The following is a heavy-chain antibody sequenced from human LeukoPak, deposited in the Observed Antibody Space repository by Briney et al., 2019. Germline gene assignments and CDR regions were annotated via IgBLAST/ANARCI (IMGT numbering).Heavy chain of an antibody. J-gene: IGHJ1*01. CDR3: ARAPSEIGGYYPEYFRH. CDR1: GFTFSTYW. CDR2: IKSDGGT. V-gene: IGHV3-74*01. D-gene: IGHD3-22*01. Sequence: PGGSLRLSCAASGFTFSTYWMHWVRQAPGKGLVWVSSIKSDGGTNYADSVKGRFTISRDNAKKTVSLQMNSLRPEDTGVYYCARAPSEIGGYYPEYFRHWGQGTLVTVSS.